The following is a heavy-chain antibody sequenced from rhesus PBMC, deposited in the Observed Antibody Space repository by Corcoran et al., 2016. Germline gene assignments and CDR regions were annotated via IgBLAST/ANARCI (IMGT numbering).Heavy chain of an antibody. D-gene: IGHD5-12*01. CDR3: ARNGGGYSYRDYYGLDS. V-gene: IGHV4-80*01. Sequence: QVQLQESGPGLVKPSETLSLPCAVPCASIRSYWWRWIRQRPVEGLEWIGEMNGNSGSTYYNPSLQSRVTISKDASKNQFSLKLSSVTAADTAVYYCARNGGGYSYRDYYGLDSWGQGVVVTVSS. CDR1: CASIRSYW. CDR2: MNGNSGST. J-gene: IGHJ6*01.